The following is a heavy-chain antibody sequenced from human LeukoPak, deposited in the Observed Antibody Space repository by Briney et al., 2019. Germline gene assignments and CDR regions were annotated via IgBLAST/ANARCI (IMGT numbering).Heavy chain of an antibody. CDR2: INHSGST. J-gene: IGHJ4*02. CDR1: GGSFSGYY. CDR3: ALTGYSSGFDYFDY. D-gene: IGHD6-19*01. Sequence: PSETLSLTCAVYGGSFSGYYWSWIRQPPGKGLEWIGEINHSGSTNYNPSLKSRVTISADTSKNQFSLKLSSVTAADTAVYYCALTGYSSGFDYFDYWGQGTLVTVSS. V-gene: IGHV4-34*01.